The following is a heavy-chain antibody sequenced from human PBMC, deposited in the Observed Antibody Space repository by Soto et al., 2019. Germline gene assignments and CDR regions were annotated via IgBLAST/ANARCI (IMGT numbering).Heavy chain of an antibody. Sequence: QVQLVQSGAEVKKPGSSVKVSCKATGGTFSSYAISWLRQAPGKGLDWRGGIIPIFGTANYAQKFQGRVTITADKSTSTAYMELSSLRSEDTAVYYCARHPEGIAARLGYYYYYGMDVWGQGTTVTVSS. V-gene: IGHV1-69*06. J-gene: IGHJ6*02. CDR3: ARHPEGIAARLGYYYYYGMDV. CDR2: IIPIFGTA. D-gene: IGHD6-6*01. CDR1: GGTFSSYA.